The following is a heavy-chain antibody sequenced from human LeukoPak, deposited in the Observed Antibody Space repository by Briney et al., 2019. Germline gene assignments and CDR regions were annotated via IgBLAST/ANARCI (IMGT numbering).Heavy chain of an antibody. J-gene: IGHJ4*02. V-gene: IGHV3-30*02. CDR3: TRDTFGFHDS. Sequence: GGSLRLSCAASGFTFSSYGMHWVRQAPGKGLEWVAFIRYDGSNKYYADSVKGRFTISRDNSKNTLYLQMNSLRVDDTAVYYCTRDTFGFHDSWGQGTLVTVSS. CDR2: IRYDGSNK. CDR1: GFTFSSYG. D-gene: IGHD3-10*01.